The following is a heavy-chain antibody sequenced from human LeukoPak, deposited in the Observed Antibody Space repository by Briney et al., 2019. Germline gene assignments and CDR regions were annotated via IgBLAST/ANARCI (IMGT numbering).Heavy chain of an antibody. CDR3: ARTLYYGDFADDAFDI. CDR2: IYTTGST. Sequence: SETLSLTSTVSGGSISSYYWNWVRHPAGKGLEWIGRIYTTGSTNYNPSLKSRVTMSVDTSKSQFSLKLSSVTAADTAMYYCARTLYYGDFADDAFDIWGQGTMVTVS. D-gene: IGHD4-17*01. J-gene: IGHJ3*02. CDR1: GGSISSYY. V-gene: IGHV4-4*07.